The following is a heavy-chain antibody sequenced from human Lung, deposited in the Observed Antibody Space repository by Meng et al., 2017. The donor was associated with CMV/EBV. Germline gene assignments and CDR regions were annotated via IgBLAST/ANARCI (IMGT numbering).Heavy chain of an antibody. CDR3: ARGDRDRWFDY. CDR2: IDPSGST. D-gene: IGHD2-21*01. Sequence: QVVPRELGSKKPRPSGTVSCTCSVYGLSCSGKYWAWQRPRPGQGLEGMMEIDPSGSTNYNPFTKRLVTLLVDTAKTQYPLKLSSVTAADTALYYCARGDRDRWFDYWGQGTLVTVSS. V-gene: IGHV4-34*01. J-gene: IGHJ5*01. CDR1: GLSCSGKY.